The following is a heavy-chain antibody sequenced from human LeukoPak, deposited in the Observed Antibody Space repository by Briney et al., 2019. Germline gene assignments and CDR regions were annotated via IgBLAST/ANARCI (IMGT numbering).Heavy chain of an antibody. CDR1: DYTFINYG. D-gene: IGHD5-12*01. CDR2: ISAYNGNT. V-gene: IGHV1-18*04. Sequence: ASMKVSCKASDYTFINYGFSWVRQAPGQGLEWMGLISAYNGNTNYLQKFQGRVTMTTDTSTNTVYMELRSLRSDDTAVYYCARVSTNSRVAGYDPQWYFDLWGRGTPVTVSP. J-gene: IGHJ2*01. CDR3: ARVSTNSRVAGYDPQWYFDL.